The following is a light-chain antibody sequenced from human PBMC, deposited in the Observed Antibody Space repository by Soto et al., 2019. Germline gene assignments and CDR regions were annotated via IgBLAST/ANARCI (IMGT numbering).Light chain of an antibody. CDR2: GAS. V-gene: IGKV3-20*01. Sequence: EIVLTQSPGTLSLSPGERATLSCRASQSFSSGYLAWYQQKFGQAPRLLIYGASSRATGIPDRISGSGSGTDFTLTISRLEHEDFVVYFCQHHGNTRFTFGQGTKVEIK. J-gene: IGKJ2*01. CDR1: QSFSSGY. CDR3: QHHGNTRFT.